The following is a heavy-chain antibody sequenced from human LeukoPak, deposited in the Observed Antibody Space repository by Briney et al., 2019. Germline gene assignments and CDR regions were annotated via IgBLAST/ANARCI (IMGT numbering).Heavy chain of an antibody. CDR3: ARDSDYYGSGSYFGYYYYGMDV. CDR1: GGSISSGGYY. Sequence: SETLSPTCTVSGGSISSGGYYWSWIRQHPGKGLEWIGYIYYSGSTYYNPSLKSRVTISVDTSMNQFSLKLSTVTAADTAVYYCARDSDYYGSGSYFGYYYYGMDVWGQGTTVTVSS. J-gene: IGHJ6*02. V-gene: IGHV4-31*03. D-gene: IGHD3-10*01. CDR2: IYYSGST.